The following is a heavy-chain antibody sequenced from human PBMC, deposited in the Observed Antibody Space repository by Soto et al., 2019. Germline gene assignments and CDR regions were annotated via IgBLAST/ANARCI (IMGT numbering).Heavy chain of an antibody. CDR3: ARGRGYGYGIDY. CDR1: GGSVSSGNHY. J-gene: IGHJ4*02. Sequence: QVQLQESGPGLVKPSETLSLTCTVSGGSVSSGNHYWSWIRQPPGQELEFSAFDFYSGSDHYNPSLKRRVTPSLDTSKNQFSLNLRSVTAADTAVYYCARGRGYGYGIDYWGQGALVTVSS. V-gene: IGHV4-61*01. D-gene: IGHD5-18*01. CDR2: DFYSGSD.